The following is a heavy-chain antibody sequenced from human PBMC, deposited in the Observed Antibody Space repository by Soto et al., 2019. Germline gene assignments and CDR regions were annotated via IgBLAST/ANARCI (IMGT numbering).Heavy chain of an antibody. CDR3: ARHANRRYYDFWSGYATPYGMDV. CDR1: GCRFTSYW. CDR2: IDPSDSYT. J-gene: IGHJ6*02. D-gene: IGHD3-3*01. V-gene: IGHV5-10-1*01. Sequence: GQSLKISWKGSGCRFTSYWTSSVRQMPGKGLEWMVRIDPSDSYTNYSPSFQGHVTISADKSISTAYLQWSSLKASDTAMYYCARHANRRYYDFWSGYATPYGMDVWGQGTTVTVSS.